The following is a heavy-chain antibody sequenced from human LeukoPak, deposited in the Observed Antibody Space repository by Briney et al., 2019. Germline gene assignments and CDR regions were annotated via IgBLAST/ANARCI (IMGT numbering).Heavy chain of an antibody. V-gene: IGHV4-34*01. CDR3: ARVRGPVDY. D-gene: IGHD1-26*01. CDR1: GGSFSGYY. Sequence: SETLPLTCAVYGGSFSGYYWSWIRQPSGKGLEWIGEINHSGSTNYNPSLKSQVTISVDTSKNQFSLKLSSVTAADTAVYYCARVRGPVDYWGQGTLVTVSS. J-gene: IGHJ4*02. CDR2: INHSGST.